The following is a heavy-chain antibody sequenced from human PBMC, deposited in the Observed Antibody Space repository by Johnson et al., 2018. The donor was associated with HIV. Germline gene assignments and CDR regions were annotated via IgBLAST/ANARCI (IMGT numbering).Heavy chain of an antibody. J-gene: IGHJ3*02. CDR1: GFTFSSYG. CDR3: AKDLGNWDSPRSAFDI. D-gene: IGHD1/OR15-1a*01. CDR2: IRYDGSNT. Sequence: QVQLVESGGGVVQPGGSLRLSCAASGFTFSSYGMHWVRQAPGKGLEWVAFIRYDGSNTYDADSVRGRFTISRDNSKNTLFLEMNSLRAEDTAVYYCAKDLGNWDSPRSAFDIWGQGTMVTVSS. V-gene: IGHV3-30*02.